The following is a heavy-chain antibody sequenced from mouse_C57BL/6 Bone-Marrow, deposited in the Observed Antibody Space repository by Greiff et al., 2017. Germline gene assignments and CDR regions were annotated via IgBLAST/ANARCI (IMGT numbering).Heavy chain of an antibody. CDR3: ASDTTVRY. CDR2: IHPNSGST. J-gene: IGHJ4*01. Sequence: VQLQQPGAELVKPGASVKLSCKASGYTFTSYWMHWVKQRPGQGLEWIGMIHPNSGSTNYNEKFKSKATLTVDKSSRTAYMQLSSLTSEDSAIYYCASDTTVRYWGQGTSVTVSS. V-gene: IGHV1-64*01. D-gene: IGHD1-1*01. CDR1: GYTFTSYW.